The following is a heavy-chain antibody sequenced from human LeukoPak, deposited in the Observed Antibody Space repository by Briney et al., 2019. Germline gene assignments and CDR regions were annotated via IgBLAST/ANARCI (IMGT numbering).Heavy chain of an antibody. V-gene: IGHV1-8*02. J-gene: IGHJ4*02. CDR3: ARREVGATAL. Sequence: ASVKVSCKTSGYTFSDYYIHWIRQAPGQGLEWVGWINPNSGNTGYAQKFQGRVTMTRNTSISTAYMELSSLRSEDTAVYYCARREVGATALWGQGTLVTVSS. D-gene: IGHD1-26*01. CDR1: GYTFSDYY. CDR2: INPNSGNT.